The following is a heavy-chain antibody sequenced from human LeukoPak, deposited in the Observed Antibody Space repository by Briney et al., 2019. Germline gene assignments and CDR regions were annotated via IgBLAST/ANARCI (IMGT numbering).Heavy chain of an antibody. CDR1: GFTFSGSW. CDR3: ARDVVFGSGSCAS. Sequence: PGGSLRLSCAASGFTFSGSWMHWVRQAPGKGLVWVPRIKGDGIETNYADSVKGRFTVSRDNAKNTLFLQMNSLRAEDTAVYFCARDVVFGSGSCASWGQGTLVTVSS. J-gene: IGHJ4*02. CDR2: IKGDGIET. D-gene: IGHD3-10*01. V-gene: IGHV3-74*01.